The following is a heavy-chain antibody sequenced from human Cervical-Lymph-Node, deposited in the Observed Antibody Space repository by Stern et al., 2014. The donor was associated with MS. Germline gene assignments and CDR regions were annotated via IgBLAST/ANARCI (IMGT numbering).Heavy chain of an antibody. CDR2: IYPGDSDT. CDR3: ARLKGSLTRGTYFDF. D-gene: IGHD4-17*01. J-gene: IGHJ4*02. CDR1: GYSFTKSW. Sequence: EAQLVESGAEVEKPGDSLKISCKGSGYSFTKSWIGWVRQMPGKGLEWMGFIYPGDSDTRYSPSFQGQVTISADKSINPAYLQWSSLKASDTAIYYCARLKGSLTRGTYFDFWGQGTLVSVSS. V-gene: IGHV5-51*03.